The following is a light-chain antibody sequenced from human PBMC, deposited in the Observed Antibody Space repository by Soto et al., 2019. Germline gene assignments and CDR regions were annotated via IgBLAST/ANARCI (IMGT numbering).Light chain of an antibody. J-gene: IGKJ1*01. CDR1: QDISNF. CDR2: SAT. CDR3: LQHKSYPRT. V-gene: IGKV1-17*03. Sequence: DIQMTQSPSDMSASVGDRVTITCRASQDISNFLVWFQQRPGKVPKHLIYSATRLESGVPSRFSGSGSGTEFTLTISSLQPEDFATYYCLQHKSYPRTFGQGTKVEIK.